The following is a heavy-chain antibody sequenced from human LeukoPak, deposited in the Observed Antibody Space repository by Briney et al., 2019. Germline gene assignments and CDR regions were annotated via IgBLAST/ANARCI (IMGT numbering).Heavy chain of an antibody. CDR2: IYTSGST. Sequence: PSQTLSLTCTVSGGSISSGSYYWSWIRQPAGKGLEWIGRIYTSGSTNYNPSLKSRVTISVDTSKNQLSLKLSSVTAADTAVYYCARDASSVPPDSGYYGAYYFDYWGQGTLVTVSS. J-gene: IGHJ4*02. V-gene: IGHV4-61*02. D-gene: IGHD3-10*01. CDR3: ARDASSVPPDSGYYGAYYFDY. CDR1: GGSISSGSYY.